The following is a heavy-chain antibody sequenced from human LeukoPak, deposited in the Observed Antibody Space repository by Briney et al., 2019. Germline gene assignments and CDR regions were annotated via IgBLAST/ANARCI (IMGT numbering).Heavy chain of an antibody. Sequence: SQTLSLTCAISGDSVSSNSAAWNWIRQSPSRGLEWLGRTYYRSKWYNDYAVSVKSRITINPDTSKNQFSLQLNSVTPEDTAVYYCARGAWSSSWSGDDAFDIWGQGTMVTVSS. D-gene: IGHD6-13*01. J-gene: IGHJ3*02. CDR3: ARGAWSSSWSGDDAFDI. CDR2: TYYRSKWYN. V-gene: IGHV6-1*01. CDR1: GDSVSSNSAA.